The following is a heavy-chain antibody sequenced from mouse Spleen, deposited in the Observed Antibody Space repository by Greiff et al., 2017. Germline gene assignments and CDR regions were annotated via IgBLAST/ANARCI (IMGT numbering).Heavy chain of an antibody. J-gene: IGHJ3*01. CDR1: GYTFTSYW. V-gene: IGHV1-64*01. CDR3: ARFDGYSPFAY. D-gene: IGHD2-3*01. Sequence: VQLQQSGAELVKPGASVKLSCKASGYTFTSYWMHWVKQRPGQGLEWIGMIHPNSGSTNYNEKFKSKATLTVDKSSSTAYMQLSSLTSEDSAVYYCARFDGYSPFAYWGQGTLVTVSA. CDR2: IHPNSGST.